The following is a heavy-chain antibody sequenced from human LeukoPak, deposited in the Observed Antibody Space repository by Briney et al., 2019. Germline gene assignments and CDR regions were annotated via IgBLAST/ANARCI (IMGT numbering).Heavy chain of an antibody. J-gene: IGHJ4*02. V-gene: IGHV3-23*01. D-gene: IGHD2-15*01. CDR3: AKTTAGYSSGRYPGWPIDY. Sequence: SGGSLRLSCVASGFTFRSYAIYWVRQAPGKGLEWVSGISGSGGGTYFADSVKGRFTISRDNSKDTVFLQMDSLRAEDTAVYYCAKTTAGYSSGRYPGWPIDYWGQGTLVTVSS. CDR2: ISGSGGGT. CDR1: GFTFRSYA.